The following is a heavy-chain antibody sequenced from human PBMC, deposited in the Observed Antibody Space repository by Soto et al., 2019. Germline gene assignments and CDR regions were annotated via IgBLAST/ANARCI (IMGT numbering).Heavy chain of an antibody. Sequence: QVQLVQSGAEVKKPGASVKVSCKASGYTFTSYDINWVRQATGQGLEWMGWMNPNSGNTGYAQKFQGRVTMTRNTSISTAYMELSSLRSEDTAVYYCARIYSSGDYYYYYMDVWGKGTTVTVSS. V-gene: IGHV1-8*01. CDR3: ARIYSSGDYYYYYMDV. CDR1: GYTFTSYD. J-gene: IGHJ6*03. D-gene: IGHD6-19*01. CDR2: MNPNSGNT.